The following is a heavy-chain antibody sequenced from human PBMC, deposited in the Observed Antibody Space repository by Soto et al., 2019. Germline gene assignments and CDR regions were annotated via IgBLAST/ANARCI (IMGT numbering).Heavy chain of an antibody. CDR2: IYYSGST. CDR3: ARSGYYYDSSGYYTFDY. J-gene: IGHJ4*02. V-gene: IGHV4-31*03. D-gene: IGHD3-22*01. Sequence: PSETLSLTCTVSGGSISSGGYYWSWIRQHPGKGLEWIGYIYYSGSTYYNPSLKSRVTISVDTSKNQFSLKLSSVTAADTAVYYCARSGYYYDSSGYYTFDYWGQGTLVTVSS. CDR1: GGSISSGGYY.